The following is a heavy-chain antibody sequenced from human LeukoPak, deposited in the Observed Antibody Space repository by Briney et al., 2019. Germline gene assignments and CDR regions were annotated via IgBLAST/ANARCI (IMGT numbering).Heavy chain of an antibody. CDR2: ISAYNGNA. V-gene: IGHV1-18*04. CDR3: AITTVTFYYYGMDV. CDR1: GYTFTSYG. J-gene: IGHJ6*04. Sequence: GASVKVSCTASGYTFTSYGISWVRQAPGQGLEWMGWISAYNGNANYAQKLQGRVTMTTDTSTSTAYMELRSPRSDDTAVYYCAITTVTFYYYGMDVWGKGTTVTVSS. D-gene: IGHD4-17*01.